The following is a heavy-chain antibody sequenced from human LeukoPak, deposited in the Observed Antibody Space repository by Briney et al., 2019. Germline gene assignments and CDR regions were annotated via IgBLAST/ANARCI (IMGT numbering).Heavy chain of an antibody. CDR2: VRFDGSIN. D-gene: IGHD7-27*01. J-gene: IGHJ4*02. Sequence: GGSLRLSCGASGFTFSSYGMHWVRQAPDKGLDWVAFVRFDGSINYYADSVKGRFTISRDNAKNSLYLQMNSLRVEDTAVYYCARDLNWETYWGQGTLVSVSS. V-gene: IGHV3-30*02. CDR1: GFTFSSYG. CDR3: ARDLNWETY.